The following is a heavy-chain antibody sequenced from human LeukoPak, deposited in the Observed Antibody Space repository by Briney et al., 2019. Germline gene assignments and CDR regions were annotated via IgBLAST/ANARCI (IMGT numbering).Heavy chain of an antibody. V-gene: IGHV4-39*02. Sequence: SETLSLTCTVSGGSISSSSYYWGWIRQPPGKGLEWIVSIYYSGSTYYNPSLKSRVTISVDTSKNHFSLKLSSVTAADTAVYYCARLGISHSSVDYWGQGTLVTVSS. J-gene: IGHJ4*02. CDR3: ARLGISHSSVDY. CDR2: IYYSGST. D-gene: IGHD7-27*01. CDR1: GGSISSSSYY.